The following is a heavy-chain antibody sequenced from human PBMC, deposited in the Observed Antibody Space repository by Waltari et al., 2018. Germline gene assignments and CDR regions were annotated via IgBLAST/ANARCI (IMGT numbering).Heavy chain of an antibody. CDR2: IYKADDT. CDR1: GFTVSYNY. CDR3: ARAYDYGGYDAFDL. D-gene: IGHD4-17*01. J-gene: IGHJ3*01. V-gene: IGHV3-66*01. Sequence: EVQLVESGGGVVQPGGSLRLSCAASGFTVSYNYLNWVRQAPGQCVGGVSIIYKADDTIYADAVQGRFTISRDDSKNTVFLHMSGLRPEDTGVYYCARAYDYGGYDAFDLWGQGTTVVVSS.